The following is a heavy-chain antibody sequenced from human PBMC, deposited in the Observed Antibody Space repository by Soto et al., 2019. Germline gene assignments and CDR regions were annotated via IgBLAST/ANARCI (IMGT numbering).Heavy chain of an antibody. CDR1: GGSFSGYY. Sequence: SETVSLTCAVYGGSFSGYYWSWIRQPPGKGLEWIGEINHSGSTNYNPSLKSRVTISVDTSKNQFPLKLSSVTAADTAVYYCARDRFGYSSSWYDYWGQGTLVTVSS. J-gene: IGHJ4*02. D-gene: IGHD6-13*01. V-gene: IGHV4-34*01. CDR3: ARDRFGYSSSWYDY. CDR2: INHSGST.